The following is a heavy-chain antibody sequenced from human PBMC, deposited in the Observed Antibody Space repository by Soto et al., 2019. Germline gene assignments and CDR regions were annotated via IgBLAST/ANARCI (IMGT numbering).Heavy chain of an antibody. J-gene: IGHJ4*02. CDR3: ARQSPKYYDFWSGYYMKNGLRYFDY. V-gene: IGHV4-34*01. D-gene: IGHD3-3*01. CDR2: INHSGSS. CDR1: GGSFSGYY. Sequence: SETLSLTCAVYGGSFSGYYWSWIRQPPGKGLEWIGEINHSGSSNYNPSLKSRVTISVDTSKNQFSLKLSSVTAADTAVYYCARQSPKYYDFWSGYYMKNGLRYFDYWGQGTLVTVSS.